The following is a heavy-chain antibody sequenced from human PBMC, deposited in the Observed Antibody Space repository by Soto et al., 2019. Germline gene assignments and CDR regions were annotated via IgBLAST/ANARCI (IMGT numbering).Heavy chain of an antibody. Sequence: ASVKVSCKASGYTSTTYDINWVRQAPGQGLEWLGWMDPNSGSTGYAQNFQGRITMTRNISRNTAHMELSSLQSEDTAVYYCARERKFDFWRKGLDVWGQGTTVTVSS. CDR2: MDPNSGST. CDR1: GYTSTTYD. D-gene: IGHD3-3*01. CDR3: ARERKFDFWRKGLDV. J-gene: IGHJ6*02. V-gene: IGHV1-8*01.